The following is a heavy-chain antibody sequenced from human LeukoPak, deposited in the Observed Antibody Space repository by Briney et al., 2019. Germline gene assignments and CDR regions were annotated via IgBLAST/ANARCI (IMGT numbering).Heavy chain of an antibody. CDR1: GFTFSSYA. D-gene: IGHD2-15*01. J-gene: IGHJ4*02. Sequence: PGRSLRLSCAASGFTFSSYAMHWVRQAPGKGLGWVAFISYDGSNNYYADSVKGRFTISRDNSKNALYLQMNSLRAEDTAVYYCARGGCSRGSCYDFDYWGQGTLVTVSS. CDR3: ARGGCSRGSCYDFDY. V-gene: IGHV3-30-3*01. CDR2: ISYDGSNN.